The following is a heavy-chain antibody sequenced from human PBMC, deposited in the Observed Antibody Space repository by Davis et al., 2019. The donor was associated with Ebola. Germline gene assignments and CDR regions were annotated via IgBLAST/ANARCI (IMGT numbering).Heavy chain of an antibody. J-gene: IGHJ6*02. V-gene: IGHV5-51*01. Sequence: GESLKISCKGSGYSFTSYWIGWVRQMPGKGLEWMGIIYPGDSDTRYSPSFQGQVTISADKSISTAYLQWSSLKASDTAMYYCARLYSGYEGPHWAYYYYGMDVWGQGTTVTVSS. CDR1: GYSFTSYW. D-gene: IGHD5-12*01. CDR3: ARLYSGYEGPHWAYYYYGMDV. CDR2: IYPGDSDT.